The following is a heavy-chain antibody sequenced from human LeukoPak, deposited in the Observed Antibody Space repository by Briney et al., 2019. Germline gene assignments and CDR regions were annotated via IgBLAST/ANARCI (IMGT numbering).Heavy chain of an antibody. CDR1: GGTFSSYA. V-gene: IGHV1-69*13. D-gene: IGHD2-21*02. J-gene: IGHJ6*02. Sequence: SVKVSCKASGGTFSSYAISWVRQAPGQGLEWMGGIIPIFGTANYAQKLQGRVTITADESTSTAYMELSSLRSEDTAVYFCRLAYCGGDCYSSYYYYGMDVWGQGTTVTVSS. CDR3: RLAYCGGDCYSSYYYYGMDV. CDR2: IIPIFGTA.